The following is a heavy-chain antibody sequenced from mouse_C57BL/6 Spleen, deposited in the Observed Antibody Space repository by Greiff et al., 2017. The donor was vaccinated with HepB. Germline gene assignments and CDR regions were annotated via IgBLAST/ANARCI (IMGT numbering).Heavy chain of an antibody. CDR1: GYTFTSYW. J-gene: IGHJ2*01. CDR3: AIYYGSSWGY. Sequence: QVQLKQPGAELVKPGASVKLSCKASGYTFTSYWMHWVKQRPGQGLEWIGMIHPNSGSTNYNEKFKSKATLTVDKSSSTAYMQLSSLTSEDSAVYYCAIYYGSSWGYWGQGTTLTVSS. CDR2: IHPNSGST. D-gene: IGHD1-1*01. V-gene: IGHV1-64*01.